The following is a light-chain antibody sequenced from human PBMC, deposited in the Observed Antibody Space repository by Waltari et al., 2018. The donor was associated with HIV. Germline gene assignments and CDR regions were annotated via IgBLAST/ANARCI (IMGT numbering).Light chain of an antibody. CDR1: SSNMGAGFD. CDR3: QSYDSSLSGLL. V-gene: IGLV1-40*01. J-gene: IGLJ2*01. Sequence: QSVLTQPPSVSGAPAQTVPIPCTESSSNMGAGFDVHWYQQLPGTAPKLLLYGITNRPSGVPDRFSGSKSGTSASLAITGLQAEDEADYYCQSYDSSLSGLLFGGGTKLTVL. CDR2: GIT.